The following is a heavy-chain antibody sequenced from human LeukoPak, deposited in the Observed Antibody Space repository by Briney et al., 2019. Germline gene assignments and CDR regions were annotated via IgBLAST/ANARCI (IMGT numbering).Heavy chain of an antibody. CDR2: IKQDGSEK. D-gene: IGHD6-19*01. Sequence: PGGSLRLSCAASGFTFSSYWMSWVRQAPGKGLEWVANIKQDGSEKYYVDSVKGQFTISRDNAKNSLYLQMNSPRAEDTAVYYCARDLGIAVAGLYFDYWGQGTLVTVSS. CDR1: GFTFSSYW. V-gene: IGHV3-7*01. CDR3: ARDLGIAVAGLYFDY. J-gene: IGHJ4*02.